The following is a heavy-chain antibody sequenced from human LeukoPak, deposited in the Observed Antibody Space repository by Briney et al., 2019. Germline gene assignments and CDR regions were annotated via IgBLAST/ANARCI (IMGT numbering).Heavy chain of an antibody. V-gene: IGHV4-34*01. CDR1: GGSFSGYY. J-gene: IGHJ5*02. Sequence: SETLSLTCAVYGGSFSGYYWSWIRQPPGKGLEWIGEIYHSGSTNYNPSLKSRVTISVDKSKNQFSLKLSSVTAADTAVYYCARDFWAAWGQGTLVTVSS. D-gene: IGHD3-3*01. CDR3: ARDFWAA. CDR2: IYHSGST.